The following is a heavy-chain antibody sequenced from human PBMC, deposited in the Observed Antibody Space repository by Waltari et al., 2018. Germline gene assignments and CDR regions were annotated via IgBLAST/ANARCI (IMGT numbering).Heavy chain of an antibody. V-gene: IGHV4-39*01. CDR3: ARRQQLVSPFDY. D-gene: IGHD6-13*01. CDR1: GGPISSSSYY. Sequence: QLQLQESGPGLVKPSETLSLTCTVSGGPISSSSYYWAWIRQPPGKGLEWIGSIYYSGSTYYNPSLKSRVTISVDTSKNQFSLKLSSVTAADTAVYYCARRQQLVSPFDYWGQGTLVTVSS. CDR2: IYYSGST. J-gene: IGHJ4*02.